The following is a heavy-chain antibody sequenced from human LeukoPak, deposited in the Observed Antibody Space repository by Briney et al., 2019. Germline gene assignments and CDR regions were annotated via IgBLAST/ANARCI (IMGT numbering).Heavy chain of an antibody. CDR1: GGSISSYY. J-gene: IGHJ4*02. Sequence: SETLSPTCTVSGGSISSYYWRWIRQPAGKGLEWIGRIYTSGSTNYSPSRKSRVTISVDTSKNQFSLKLSSVTAADTAVYYCGRGEWELLYYFDYWGQGTLVTVSS. CDR2: IYTSGST. D-gene: IGHD1-26*01. V-gene: IGHV4-4*07. CDR3: GRGEWELLYYFDY.